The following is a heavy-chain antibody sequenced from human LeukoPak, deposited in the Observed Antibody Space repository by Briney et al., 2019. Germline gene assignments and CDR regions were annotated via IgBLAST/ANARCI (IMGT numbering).Heavy chain of an antibody. D-gene: IGHD2-2*01. J-gene: IGHJ4*02. Sequence: PSETLSLTCTVSGGSISSYYWSWIRQPAGKGLEWIGRIYTSGSTNYNPSLKSRVTMSVNTSKNQFSLKLSSVTAADTAVYYCARVGSCSSTTCYDILYYFDYWGQGTLVTVSS. CDR2: IYTSGST. CDR1: GGSISSYY. V-gene: IGHV4-4*07. CDR3: ARVGSCSSTTCYDILYYFDY.